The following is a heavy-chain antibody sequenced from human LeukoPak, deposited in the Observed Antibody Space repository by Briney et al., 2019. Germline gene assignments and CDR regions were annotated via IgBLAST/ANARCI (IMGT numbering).Heavy chain of an antibody. CDR2: INHSGST. Sequence: SETLSLTCAVSGGSFSGYYWSWIRQPPGKGLEWIGEINHSGSTNYNPSLKSRVTISVDTSKNQFSLKLSSVTAADTAVYYCARELGSYCSGGSCYSVRPNWFDPWGQGTLVTVSS. D-gene: IGHD2-15*01. V-gene: IGHV4-34*01. CDR3: ARELGSYCSGGSCYSVRPNWFDP. J-gene: IGHJ5*02. CDR1: GGSFSGYY.